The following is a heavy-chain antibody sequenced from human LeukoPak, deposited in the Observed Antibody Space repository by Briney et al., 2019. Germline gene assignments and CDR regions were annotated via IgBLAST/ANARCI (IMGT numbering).Heavy chain of an antibody. V-gene: IGHV3-23*01. CDR2: ISDPGGST. D-gene: IGHD3/OR15-3a*01. Sequence: GGSLRLSCAASGFAFSSYAMSWVRQAPGKGLEWVSVISDPGGSTYYADSVKGRFTISRDNSKNTLYLQMNSLRAEDTAVYYYAKNMGSTGYYTTDYWGQGTLVTVSS. CDR3: AKNMGSTGYYTTDY. J-gene: IGHJ4*02. CDR1: GFAFSSYA.